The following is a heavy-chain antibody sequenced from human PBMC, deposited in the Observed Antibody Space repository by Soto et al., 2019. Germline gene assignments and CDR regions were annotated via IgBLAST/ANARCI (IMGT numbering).Heavy chain of an antibody. CDR1: GGSITTYY. Sequence: QVQLQEWGPRLVKPSETLSLTCTVSGGSITTYYWTWIRQPPGRGLEWIGYIPYGGTTNYHPSLKSXVTRSXXTSKNQFSLKLSSVTAADTAVYYCARGVGATHFDYWGQGILVTVSS. CDR2: IPYGGTT. V-gene: IGHV4-59*01. CDR3: ARGVGATHFDY. J-gene: IGHJ4*02. D-gene: IGHD1-26*01.